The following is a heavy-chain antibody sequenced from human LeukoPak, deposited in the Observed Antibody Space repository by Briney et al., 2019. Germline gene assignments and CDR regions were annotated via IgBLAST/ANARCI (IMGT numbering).Heavy chain of an antibody. D-gene: IGHD6-6*01. V-gene: IGHV3-23*01. J-gene: IGHJ4*02. CDR1: GFTFSSYA. CDR3: ASLGGVAARHNFGY. CDR2: ISGSGGST. Sequence: GGSLRLSCAASGFTFSSYAMSWVRQAPGKGLEWVSAISGSGGSTYYADSVKGRFTISRNNSKNTLYLQMNSLRAEDTAVNYCASLGGVAARHNFGYWGQGTLVTASS.